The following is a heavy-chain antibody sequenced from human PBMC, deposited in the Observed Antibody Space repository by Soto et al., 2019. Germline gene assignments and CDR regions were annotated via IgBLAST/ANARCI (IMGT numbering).Heavy chain of an antibody. D-gene: IGHD2-2*01. V-gene: IGHV4-30-4*01. Sequence: KPSETLSLTCCVSGDYIHVGGYYWTWIRQRPGKGLEWMGYIYYTGKTYYNPSLESRLTMSVDRSKNQFSLRLTSVTAADTAVYFCGRDLTSNANCIDPWGQGTLVTVSS. CDR3: GRDLTSNANCIDP. J-gene: IGHJ5*02. CDR1: GDYIHVGGYY. CDR2: IYYTGKT.